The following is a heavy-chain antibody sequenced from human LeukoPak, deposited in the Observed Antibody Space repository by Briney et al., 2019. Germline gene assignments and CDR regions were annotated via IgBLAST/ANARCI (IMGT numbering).Heavy chain of an antibody. J-gene: IGHJ3*02. D-gene: IGHD3-22*01. CDR3: AKDLGITMIVVVIDAFDI. Sequence: HPGGSLRLPCAASGFTVSSKYMSWVRQAPGKGLEWVSAISGSGGSTYYADSVKGRFTISRDNSKNTLYLQMNSLRAEDTAVYYCAKDLGITMIVVVIDAFDIWGQGTMVTVSS. CDR2: ISGSGGST. CDR1: GFTVSSKY. V-gene: IGHV3-23*01.